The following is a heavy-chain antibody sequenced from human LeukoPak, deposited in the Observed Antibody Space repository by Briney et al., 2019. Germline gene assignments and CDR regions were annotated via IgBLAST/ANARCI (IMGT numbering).Heavy chain of an antibody. CDR1: GYTFTSYG. CDR3: ARRLGGYSDLSWFDP. Sequence: ASVKVSCKASGYTFTSYGISWVRQAPGQGLEWMGWISAYNGNTNYAQKFQGRVTMTRNTSISTAYMELSSLRSEDTAVYYCARRLGGYSDLSWFDPWGQGTLVTVSS. V-gene: IGHV1-18*01. CDR2: ISAYNGNT. J-gene: IGHJ5*02. D-gene: IGHD4-23*01.